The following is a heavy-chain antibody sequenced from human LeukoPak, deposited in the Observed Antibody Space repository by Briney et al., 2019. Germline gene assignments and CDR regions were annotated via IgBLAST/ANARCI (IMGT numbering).Heavy chain of an antibody. J-gene: IGHJ3*02. CDR1: GFTVSGSP. CDR2: IKSKDNSFTT. D-gene: IGHD4-17*01. Sequence: PGGSLKLSCAASGFTVSGSPMRWVRQASGKGLEWVGRIKSKDNSFTTAYAASVKGRFTISRDEPKNTAYLEMNSLKTEDTAVYYCIPDYGIWGQGTMVTVS. V-gene: IGHV3-73*01. CDR3: IPDYGI.